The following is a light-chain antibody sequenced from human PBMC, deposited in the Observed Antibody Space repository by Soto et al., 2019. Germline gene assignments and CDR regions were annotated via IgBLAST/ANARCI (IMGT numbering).Light chain of an antibody. CDR1: QSVSSSY. CDR3: QQYGNSPRLT. V-gene: IGKV3-20*01. J-gene: IGKJ4*01. Sequence: EIVLTQSPGTLSLSPGERATLSCRASQSVSSSYLAWYQQKPGQAPRLLIYGASSRAPGIPDRFSGSGSGTVFTLTISRLKPEDFAVYYCQQYGNSPRLTFGGGPKVEIK. CDR2: GAS.